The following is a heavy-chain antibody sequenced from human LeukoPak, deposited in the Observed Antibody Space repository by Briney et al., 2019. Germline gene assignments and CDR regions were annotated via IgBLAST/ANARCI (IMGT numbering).Heavy chain of an antibody. CDR2: ISAYNGNT. Sequence: ASVKVSCKASGYTFTSYGISWVRQAPGQGLEWMGWISAYNGNTNYAQKLQGRVTMTTDTSTSTAYMEPRSLRSDDTAVYYCARSEGSIAVAGVDYWGQGTLVTVSS. D-gene: IGHD6-19*01. V-gene: IGHV1-18*01. CDR1: GYTFTSYG. CDR3: ARSEGSIAVAGVDY. J-gene: IGHJ4*02.